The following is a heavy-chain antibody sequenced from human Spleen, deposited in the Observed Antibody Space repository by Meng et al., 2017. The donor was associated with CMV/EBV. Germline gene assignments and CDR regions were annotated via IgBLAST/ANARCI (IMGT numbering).Heavy chain of an antibody. Sequence: SETLSLTCTVSGGAISSSSYYWGWIRQPPGKGLEWIGSIYYGGSTYYNPSLKSRVTRSVDTSQNQFSLNLTSVTAADTAVYSCPSPQRPNYYNSSGYYYVDHDAFDIWGQGTMVTVSS. CDR2: IYYGGST. CDR1: GGAISSSSYY. D-gene: IGHD3-22*01. CDR3: PSPQRPNYYNSSGYYYVDHDAFDI. J-gene: IGHJ3*02. V-gene: IGHV4-39*07.